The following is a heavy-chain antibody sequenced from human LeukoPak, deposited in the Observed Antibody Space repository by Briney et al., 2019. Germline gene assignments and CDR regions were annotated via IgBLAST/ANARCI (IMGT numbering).Heavy chain of an antibody. Sequence: ASVNVSCKAAGYTFTTCGITWVRQAPGQGLEWMGWINPNSGGTNYAQKFQGRVTMTRDTSISTAYMELSRLRSDDTAVYYCARGYDSSGYYRHFDYWGQGTLVTVSS. V-gene: IGHV1-2*02. CDR3: ARGYDSSGYYRHFDY. CDR2: INPNSGGT. D-gene: IGHD3-22*01. CDR1: GYTFTTCG. J-gene: IGHJ4*02.